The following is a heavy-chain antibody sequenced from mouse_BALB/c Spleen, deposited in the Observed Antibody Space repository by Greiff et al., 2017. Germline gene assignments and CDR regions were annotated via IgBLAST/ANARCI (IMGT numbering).Heavy chain of an antibody. J-gene: IGHJ4*01. D-gene: IGHD3-1*01. V-gene: IGHV5-12-2*01. CDR3: ARSELGGDY. Sequence: EVKLVESGGGLVQPGGSLKLSCAASGFTFSSYTMSWVRQTPEKRLEWVAYISNGGGSTYYPDTVKGRFTISRDNAKNTLYLQMSSLKSEDTAMYYCARSELGGDYWGQGTSVTVSS. CDR2: ISNGGGST. CDR1: GFTFSSYT.